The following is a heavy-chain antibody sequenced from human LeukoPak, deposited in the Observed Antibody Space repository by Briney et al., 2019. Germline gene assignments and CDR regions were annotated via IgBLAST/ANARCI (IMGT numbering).Heavy chain of an antibody. CDR3: TRSYCSSTSCYPNDY. V-gene: IGHV3-30*03. D-gene: IGHD2-2*01. Sequence: GGSLRLSYAASGFTFSSYGMHWVRQAPGKGLEWVAVISYDGSNKYYADSVKGRFTISRDNSKNTLYLQMNSLKTEDTAAYYCTRSYCSSTSCYPNDYWGQGTLVTVSS. CDR1: GFTFSSYG. CDR2: ISYDGSNK. J-gene: IGHJ4*02.